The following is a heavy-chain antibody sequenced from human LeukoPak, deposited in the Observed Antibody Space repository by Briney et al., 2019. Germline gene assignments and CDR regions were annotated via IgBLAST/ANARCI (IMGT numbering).Heavy chain of an antibody. Sequence: GGSLTLSCEASGFTFDDYGMHWVRQAPGKGLEWVSTMSWNGASVGYVDSVKGRFTISRDNAKKTLYPQMKSLRPEDTSLVYCAKDDGYSSSWYDYGGQGTLVTVSS. D-gene: IGHD6-13*01. CDR2: MSWNGASV. CDR3: AKDDGYSSSWYDY. V-gene: IGHV3-9*01. CDR1: GFTFDDYG. J-gene: IGHJ4*02.